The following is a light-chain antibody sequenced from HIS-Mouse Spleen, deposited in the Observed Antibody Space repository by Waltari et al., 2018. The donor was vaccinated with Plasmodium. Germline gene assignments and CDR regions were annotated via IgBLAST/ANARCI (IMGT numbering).Light chain of an antibody. V-gene: IGKV3-11*01. Sequence: EIVLTQSPATLSLSPGERDTLSCRASQSVRSYLAWYQQKPGQAPRLLIYDASNRATGIPARFSGSGSGTDFTLTISSLEPEDFAVYYCQQRSNWPRVLTFGGGTKVEIK. J-gene: IGKJ4*01. CDR2: DAS. CDR1: QSVRSY. CDR3: QQRSNWPRVLT.